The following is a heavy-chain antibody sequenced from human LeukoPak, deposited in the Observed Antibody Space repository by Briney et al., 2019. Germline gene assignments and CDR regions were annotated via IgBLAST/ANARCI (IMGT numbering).Heavy chain of an antibody. J-gene: IGHJ6*03. D-gene: IGHD6-13*01. CDR3: ARGYSSSWYYYYYYYMDV. Sequence: PETLSLTCAVYGGSFSGYYWSWIRQPPGKGLEWIGEINHSGSTNYNPSLKSRVTISVDTSKNQFSLKLSSVTAADTAVYYCARGYSSSWYYYYYYYMDVWGKGTTVTVSS. CDR2: INHSGST. CDR1: GGSFSGYY. V-gene: IGHV4-34*01.